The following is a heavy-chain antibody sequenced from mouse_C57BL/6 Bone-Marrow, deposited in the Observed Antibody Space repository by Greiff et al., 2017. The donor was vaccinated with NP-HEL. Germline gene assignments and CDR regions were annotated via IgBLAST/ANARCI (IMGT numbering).Heavy chain of an antibody. CDR3: AREARPGGAMDD. V-gene: IGHV7-1*01. J-gene: IGHJ4*01. Sequence: EVKLVESGGGLVQSGRSLRLSCATSGFTFSDFYMEWVRQSPGKGLEWIAASRNKANDYTTEYSASVKGRFIVSRDTSQSILYLQMKAQRAEDTAIYYCAREARPGGAMDDWGKGTSVTVSS. CDR2: SRNKANDYTT. CDR1: GFTFSDFY.